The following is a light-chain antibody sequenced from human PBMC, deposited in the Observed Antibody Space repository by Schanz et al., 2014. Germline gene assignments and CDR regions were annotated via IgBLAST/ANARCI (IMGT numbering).Light chain of an antibody. Sequence: QSALTQPASVSGSPGQSITISCTGTSSDVGGYNYVFWYQQYPGKAPKLMIYDVSNRPSGVSNRFSGSKSGNTASLTISGLQAADEADYYCSSFTSTNTWVFGGGTKLTVL. CDR1: SSDVGGYNY. CDR3: SSFTSTNTWV. CDR2: DVS. V-gene: IGLV2-14*03. J-gene: IGLJ3*02.